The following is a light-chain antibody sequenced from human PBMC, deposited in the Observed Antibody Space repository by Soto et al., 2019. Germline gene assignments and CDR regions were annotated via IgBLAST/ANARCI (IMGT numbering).Light chain of an antibody. J-gene: IGKJ2*01. CDR3: QQYSSYSF. V-gene: IGKV1-5*03. CDR2: KAS. Sequence: DLQMTQSPSTLSASVGDRVTITCRASQSISDSLAWYQQKPGKAPHLLIYKASSLESGVPSRFSGSGSGTEFTLTISSLQPDDFATYYCQQYSSYSFFGQGTKVEIK. CDR1: QSISDS.